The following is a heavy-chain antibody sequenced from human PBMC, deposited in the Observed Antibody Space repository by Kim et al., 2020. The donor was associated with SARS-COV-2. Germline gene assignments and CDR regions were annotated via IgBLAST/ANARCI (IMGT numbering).Heavy chain of an antibody. CDR1: GGSISSSSYY. Sequence: SETLSLTCTVSGGSISSSSYYWGWIRQPPGKGLEWIGSIYYSGSTYYNPSLKSRVTISVDTSKNQFSLKLSSVTAADTAVYYCARAFSVAVAGTTVNYYYYGMDVWGQGTTVTVSS. D-gene: IGHD6-19*01. CDR3: ARAFSVAVAGTTVNYYYYGMDV. V-gene: IGHV4-39*07. CDR2: IYYSGST. J-gene: IGHJ6*02.